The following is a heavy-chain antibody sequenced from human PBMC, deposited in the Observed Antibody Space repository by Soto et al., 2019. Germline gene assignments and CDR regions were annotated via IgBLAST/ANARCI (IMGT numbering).Heavy chain of an antibody. J-gene: IGHJ4*02. V-gene: IGHV4-34*01. Sequence: QVQLQQWGAGLLKPSETLSLTCAVYGGSFSGYYWSWIRQPPGKGLEWIGEINHSGSTNYNPSLKSRVTISVDTSKNQFSLKLSSVTAADTAVYYCARCSSSWFRGRGYFDYWGQGTLATVSS. D-gene: IGHD6-13*01. CDR3: ARCSSSWFRGRGYFDY. CDR2: INHSGST. CDR1: GGSFSGYY.